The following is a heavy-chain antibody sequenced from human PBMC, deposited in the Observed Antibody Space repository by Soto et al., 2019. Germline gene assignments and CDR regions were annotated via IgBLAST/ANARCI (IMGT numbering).Heavy chain of an antibody. CDR1: GYTLASYG. V-gene: IGHV1-18*01. Sequence: GASVKVSCTASGYTLASYGISWVRQAPGQGLEWMGWISAYNGNTNYAQKLQGRVTMTTDTSTSTAYMELRSLRSDDTAVYYCARERYYDSSGYSNWGQGTLVTVSS. CDR3: ARERYYDSSGYSN. CDR2: ISAYNGNT. J-gene: IGHJ4*02. D-gene: IGHD3-22*01.